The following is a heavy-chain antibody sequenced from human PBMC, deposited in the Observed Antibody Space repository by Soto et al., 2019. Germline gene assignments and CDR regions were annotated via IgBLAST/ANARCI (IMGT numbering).Heavy chain of an antibody. D-gene: IGHD3-3*01. V-gene: IGHV3-15*01. CDR2: IKSKTDGGTT. CDR3: TTGSAYYDFWSGYRN. Sequence: EVQLVESGGGLVKPGGSLRLSCAASGFTFSNAWMSWVRQAPGKGLEWVGRIKSKTDGGTTDYAAPVKGRFTISRDDSKNTLYLQIKRLQTEDTAVYYCTTGSAYYDFWSGYRNWGQGTLVTVSS. CDR1: GFTFSNAW. J-gene: IGHJ4*02.